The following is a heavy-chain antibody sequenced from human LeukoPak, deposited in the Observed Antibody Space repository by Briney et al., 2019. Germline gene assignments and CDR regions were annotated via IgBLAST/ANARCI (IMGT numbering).Heavy chain of an antibody. Sequence: GGSLRLSCAASGFTFSTYEMNWVRQAPGKGLEWVSYINNNGRTIHYADSVKGRFTISRDNAKNSLNLQMNSLRAEDTAVYYCARLRNYDGSGSWGFMNVWGKGTTVTISS. J-gene: IGHJ6*03. CDR1: GFTFSTYE. D-gene: IGHD3-10*01. CDR3: ARLRNYDGSGSWGFMNV. CDR2: INNNGRTI. V-gene: IGHV3-48*03.